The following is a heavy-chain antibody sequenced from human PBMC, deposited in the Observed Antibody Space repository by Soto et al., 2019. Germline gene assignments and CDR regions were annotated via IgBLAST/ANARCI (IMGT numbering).Heavy chain of an antibody. Sequence: EVQLVESGGGLVQPGGSLRLSCAASGFTFTTYSMNWVRLAPGKGLEWLSYISNTGSTICYADSVKGRFTISRDNAKNSLYLQMSGLRVEDTAVYYCARGTMTAVSKTDSWGQGALVTVSS. V-gene: IGHV3-48*01. CDR2: ISNTGSTI. J-gene: IGHJ4*02. CDR3: ARGTMTAVSKTDS. D-gene: IGHD4-17*01. CDR1: GFTFTTYS.